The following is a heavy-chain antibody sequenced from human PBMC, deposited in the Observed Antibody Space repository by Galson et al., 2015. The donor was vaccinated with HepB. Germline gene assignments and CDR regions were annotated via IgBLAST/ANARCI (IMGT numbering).Heavy chain of an antibody. D-gene: IGHD3/OR15-3a*01. CDR1: GFTFSDAW. V-gene: IGHV3-15*01. CDR2: IKSKIDGGTT. J-gene: IGHJ4*02. CDR3: TTAPIIISGENAG. Sequence: SLRLSCAASGFTFSDAWMSWVRQAPGKGLEWVGRIKSKIDGGTTDYAAPVKGRFTIPRDDSKDTLYLQMNSLKTEDTAVYYCTTAPIIISGENAGGGQGTLVTVSS.